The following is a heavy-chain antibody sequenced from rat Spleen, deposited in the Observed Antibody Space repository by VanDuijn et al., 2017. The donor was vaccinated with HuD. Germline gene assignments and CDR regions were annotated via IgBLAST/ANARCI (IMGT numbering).Heavy chain of an antibody. CDR2: INYDGSST. D-gene: IGHD3-4*01. CDR3: ARLATDYFDY. Sequence: EVQLVESDGGLVQPGRSLKLSCVASGLIFSDYYMAWVRQTPTKGLEWVATINYDGSSTFYRDSVKARFTISRDNARNTLYLQMDSLRSEDTATYYCARLATDYFDYWGQGVMLTVSS. CDR1: GLIFSDYY. V-gene: IGHV5-29*01. J-gene: IGHJ2*01.